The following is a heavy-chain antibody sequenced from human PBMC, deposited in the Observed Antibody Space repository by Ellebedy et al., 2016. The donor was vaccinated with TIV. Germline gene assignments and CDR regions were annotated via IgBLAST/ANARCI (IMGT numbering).Heavy chain of an antibody. CDR3: ASRPDGDYHFLDY. CDR1: GFSVSTNY. J-gene: IGHJ4*02. V-gene: IGHV3-66*01. CDR2: IYSVGSA. D-gene: IGHD4-17*01. Sequence: PGGSLRLSCAASGFSVSTNYMSWVRQAPGKGLDWVSIIYSVGSAYYADSVKGRFAISRDNSRNTLYLQMNSLRAEDTAVYYCASRPDGDYHFLDYWGQGTLVTVSS.